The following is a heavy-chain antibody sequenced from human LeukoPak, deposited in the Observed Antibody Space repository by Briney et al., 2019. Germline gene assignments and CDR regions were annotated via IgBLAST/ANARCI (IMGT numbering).Heavy chain of an antibody. D-gene: IGHD2-15*01. J-gene: IGHJ5*02. V-gene: IGHV1-69*04. CDR1: GGTFSSYA. CDR3: ARDRYCSGGSCYLNGPLGDWFDP. Sequence: SVKVSCKASGGTFSSYAISWVRQAPGQGLEWMGRIIPILGIANYAQKFQGRVTITADKSTSTAYMELSRLRSDDTAVYYCARDRYCSGGSCYLNGPLGDWFDPWGQGTLVTVSS. CDR2: IIPILGIA.